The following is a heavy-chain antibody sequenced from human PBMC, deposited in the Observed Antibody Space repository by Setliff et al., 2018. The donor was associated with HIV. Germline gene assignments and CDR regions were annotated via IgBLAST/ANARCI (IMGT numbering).Heavy chain of an antibody. Sequence: ASVKVSCKASGYTFTSYYMHWVRQAPGQGLEWMGIINPSGGSTSYAQKFQGRVTMTRDTSTSTVYMELSSLRSEDTAVYYCARDGYYDSSGYYGYYYYYYMDVWGKGTTVTVSS. J-gene: IGHJ6*03. D-gene: IGHD3-22*01. CDR2: INPSGGST. V-gene: IGHV1-46*01. CDR1: GYTFTSYY. CDR3: ARDGYYDSSGYYGYYYYYYMDV.